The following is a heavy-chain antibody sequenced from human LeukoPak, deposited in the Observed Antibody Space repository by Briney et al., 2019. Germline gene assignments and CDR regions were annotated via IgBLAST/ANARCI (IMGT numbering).Heavy chain of an antibody. J-gene: IGHJ4*02. D-gene: IGHD5-12*01. CDR3: AKYGDDYYFDY. Sequence: GGSLRLSCAASGFTFSSYAMNWVRQAPGKGLEWVSTISGSAGSTYYADSVKGRFTISRDNSKNTLYLQMNSLRAKDTAVYYCAKYGDDYYFDYWGQGTLVTVPS. CDR2: ISGSAGST. CDR1: GFTFSSYA. V-gene: IGHV3-23*01.